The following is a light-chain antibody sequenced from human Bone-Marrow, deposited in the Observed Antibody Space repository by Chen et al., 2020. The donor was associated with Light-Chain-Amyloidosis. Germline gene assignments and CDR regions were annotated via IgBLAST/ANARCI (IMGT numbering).Light chain of an antibody. CDR2: EDT. J-gene: IGLJ2*01. V-gene: IGLV3-21*02. CDR1: DLGSKT. Sequence: SYGLTQSPSVSPAPGQTATIFCEGNDLGSKTSHWYQQRPGQAPVVIVCEDTDRPSGIRARFSGSNAGSTATLAISGVEAGDEADYYCDVWDDNSDPHVFGGGTKLTVL. CDR3: DVWDDNSDPHV.